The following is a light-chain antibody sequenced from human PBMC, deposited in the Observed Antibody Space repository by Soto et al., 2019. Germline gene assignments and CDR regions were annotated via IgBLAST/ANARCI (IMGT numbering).Light chain of an antibody. CDR2: GAS. V-gene: IGKV3-20*01. J-gene: IGKJ4*01. CDR3: QHYGSLVRT. Sequence: EIVLTQSPGTLSLSPGERATLSCRASQSVSSSYLAWYQQKPGQAPRLLIYGASSRATGIPDRFSGSGSGTDFTLTISRLEPEDFAVYYCQHYGSLVRTVGGGTKVEIK. CDR1: QSVSSSY.